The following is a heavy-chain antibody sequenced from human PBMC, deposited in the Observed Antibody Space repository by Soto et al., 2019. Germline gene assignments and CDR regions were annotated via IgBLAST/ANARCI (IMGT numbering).Heavy chain of an antibody. D-gene: IGHD3-10*01. Sequence: QLQLQESGPGLVKPSETLSLTCTVSGGSISSSSYYWGWIRQPPGKGLEWIGSIYYSGSTYYNPSLKSRVPISVDTSKNQFSLKLSSVTAADTAVYYCAPVWFGESQHWGQGTLVTVSS. CDR3: APVWFGESQH. V-gene: IGHV4-39*01. CDR1: GGSISSSSYY. J-gene: IGHJ1*01. CDR2: IYYSGST.